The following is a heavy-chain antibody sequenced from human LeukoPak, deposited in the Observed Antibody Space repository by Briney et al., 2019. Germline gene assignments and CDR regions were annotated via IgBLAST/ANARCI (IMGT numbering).Heavy chain of an antibody. V-gene: IGHV3-9*01. D-gene: IGHD1-26*01. Sequence: AGGSLRLSCAASGFTFDDYAMHWVRQPPGKGLEWVSGISWNSGSIGYADSVKGRFTISRDNAKNTLYLQMSSLTAEDAAVYYCARARYSGSHLDYWGQGTLVTVSS. CDR1: GFTFDDYA. CDR2: ISWNSGSI. CDR3: ARARYSGSHLDY. J-gene: IGHJ4*02.